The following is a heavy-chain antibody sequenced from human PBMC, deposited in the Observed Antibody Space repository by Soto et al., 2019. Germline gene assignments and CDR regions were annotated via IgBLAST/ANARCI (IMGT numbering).Heavy chain of an antibody. V-gene: IGHV3-48*01. J-gene: IGHJ6*02. CDR1: GFTFSNYN. CDR2: ISSSSGTI. Sequence: GSLRLSCAASGFTFSNYNMNWVRQAPGKGLEWVSYISSSSGTIYYADSVKGRFAISRDNAKNSLYLQMNSLRAEDTAVYYCATPPPHMDVWGQGTTVTVSS. CDR3: ATPPPHMDV.